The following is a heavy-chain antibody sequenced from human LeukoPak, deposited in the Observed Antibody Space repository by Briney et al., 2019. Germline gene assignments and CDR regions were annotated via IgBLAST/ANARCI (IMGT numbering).Heavy chain of an antibody. CDR1: GYTFTSYA. Sequence: ASVKVSCKASGYTFTSYAMHWVRQAPGQRLEWMGWINAGNGNTKYSQKFQGRVTITRDTSASTAYMELSSLRSEDTAVYYCAGGDCSSTSYYSQFDYWGQGTLVTVSS. CDR3: AGGDCSSTSYYSQFDY. CDR2: INAGNGNT. V-gene: IGHV1-3*01. D-gene: IGHD2-2*01. J-gene: IGHJ4*02.